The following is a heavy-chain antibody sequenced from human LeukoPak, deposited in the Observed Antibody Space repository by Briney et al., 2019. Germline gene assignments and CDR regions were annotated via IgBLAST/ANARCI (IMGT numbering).Heavy chain of an antibody. Sequence: TSETLSLTCTVSGGSISSYYWSWIRQPPGKGLEWIGYIYTSGSTNYNPSLKSRVTISVDTSKNQFSLKLSSVTAADTAVYYCATHSVGQPSFDYWGQGTLVTVSS. V-gene: IGHV4-4*09. J-gene: IGHJ4*02. CDR2: IYTSGST. CDR1: GGSISSYY. CDR3: ATHSVGQPSFDY. D-gene: IGHD2-21*01.